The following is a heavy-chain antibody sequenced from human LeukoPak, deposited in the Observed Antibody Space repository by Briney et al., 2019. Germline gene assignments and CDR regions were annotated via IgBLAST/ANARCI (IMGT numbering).Heavy chain of an antibody. CDR3: AKGAKPWPWIQLLSPDDAFDI. CDR1: GFTFSSYG. J-gene: IGHJ3*02. D-gene: IGHD5-18*01. CDR2: IRYDGSNK. Sequence: PGGSLRLSCAASGFTFSSYGMHWVRQAPGKGLEWVAFIRYDGSNKYYADSVKGRFTISRDNSKNTLYLQMNSLRAEDTAVYYCAKGAKPWPWIQLLSPDDAFDIWGQGTMVTVSS. V-gene: IGHV3-30*02.